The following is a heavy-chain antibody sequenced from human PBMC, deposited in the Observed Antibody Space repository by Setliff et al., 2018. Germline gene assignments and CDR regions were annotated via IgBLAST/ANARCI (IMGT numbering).Heavy chain of an antibody. J-gene: IGHJ4*02. Sequence: GASVKVSCKASGYTFTDYIINWVRQAPGQGLEWVGWISPHTGKTYFAQKLQGRVTMTTDTSADRSTNTVQMQVSSLRSEDTAVYYCARELRSPFWHIDYWGQGTLVTVSS. V-gene: IGHV1-18*01. CDR2: ISPHTGKT. CDR3: ARELRSPFWHIDY. CDR1: GYTFTDYI. D-gene: IGHD3-16*01.